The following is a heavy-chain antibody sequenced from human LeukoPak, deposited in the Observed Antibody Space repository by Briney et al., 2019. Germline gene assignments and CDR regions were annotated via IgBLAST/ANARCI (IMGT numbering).Heavy chain of an antibody. CDR1: GFTVSSNY. V-gene: IGHV3-53*01. J-gene: IGHJ3*02. CDR3: ARDFETSDAFDI. CDR2: IYSDGST. Sequence: GGSLRLSCAASGFTVSSNYMSWVRQAPGKGLEWVSVIYSDGSTYYADSVKGRFTISRDNSKNTLYLQMNSLRAEDTAVYYCARDFETSDAFDIWGQGTMVTVSS. D-gene: IGHD3-9*01.